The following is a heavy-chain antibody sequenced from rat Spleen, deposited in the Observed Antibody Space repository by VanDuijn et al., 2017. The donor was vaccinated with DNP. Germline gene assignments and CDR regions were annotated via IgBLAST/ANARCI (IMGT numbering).Heavy chain of an antibody. D-gene: IGHD1-4*01. V-gene: IGHV5-20*01. Sequence: EVQLVESGGGLVQPGRSLKLSCTASGFSFRNYYMAWVRQAPKKGLEWVATISYDGGSTYHRDSVKGRFTISRHNAKSTLFLQMDSLRSEDTATYYCTRDLNHGYNYAFDYWGQGVMVTVSS. CDR2: ISYDGGST. J-gene: IGHJ2*01. CDR3: TRDLNHGYNYAFDY. CDR1: GFSFRNYY.